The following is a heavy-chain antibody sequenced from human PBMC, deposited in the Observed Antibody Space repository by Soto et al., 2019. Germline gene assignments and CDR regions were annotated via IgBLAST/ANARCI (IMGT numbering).Heavy chain of an antibody. V-gene: IGHV1-69*01. Sequence: QVQLVQSGAEVKKPGSSVKVSCKASGGTFSSYAISWVRQAPGQGLEWMGGIIPIFGTANYAQKFQGRVTIPADEATSTAYKEVSSLISEDTAVYYCARDATGDSGGDYYVPPHCQHRGQGTLVTVSS. D-gene: IGHD3-22*01. J-gene: IGHJ1*01. CDR1: GGTFSSYA. CDR3: ARDATGDSGGDYYVPPHCQH. CDR2: IIPIFGTA.